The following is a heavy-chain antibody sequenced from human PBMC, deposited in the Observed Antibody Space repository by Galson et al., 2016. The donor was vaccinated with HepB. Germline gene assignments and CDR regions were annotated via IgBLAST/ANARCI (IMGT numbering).Heavy chain of an antibody. CDR3: ARVAPVRDQWSREFYDY. Sequence: ETLSLTCSVSGASVSDYYWSWIRQSAGKGLEWVGRFYITGTTNYNPSLRSRVAMSVDTSANVFSLKLVSVTAADTAIYYCARVAPVRDQWSREFYDYWGQGALVTVSS. D-gene: IGHD3-10*01. V-gene: IGHV4-4*07. CDR1: GASVSDYY. J-gene: IGHJ4*02. CDR2: FYITGTT.